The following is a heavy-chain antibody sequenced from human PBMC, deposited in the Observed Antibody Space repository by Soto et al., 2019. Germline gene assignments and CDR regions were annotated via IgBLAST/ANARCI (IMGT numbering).Heavy chain of an antibody. CDR3: ARGGYFDSSNYLAY. D-gene: IGHD3-22*01. CDR2: INPGNGNT. J-gene: IGHJ4*02. V-gene: IGHV1-3*01. Sequence: ASVKVSCKASGYTFTSYGINWVRQAPGRGLEWVGWINPGNGNTKYSQQFQGRVIIDRDTSASTAYMELSSLRPEDTAVYYCARGGYFDSSNYLAYWGLGTLVTVSS. CDR1: GYTFTSYG.